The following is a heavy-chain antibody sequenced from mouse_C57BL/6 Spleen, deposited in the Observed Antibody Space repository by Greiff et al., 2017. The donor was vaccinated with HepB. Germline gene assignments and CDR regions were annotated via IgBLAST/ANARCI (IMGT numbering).Heavy chain of an antibody. Sequence: VQLQQPGAELVKPGASVKLSCKASGYTFTSYWMHWVTQRPGQGLEWIGMIHPNSGSTNYNEKFKSKATLTVDKSSSTAYMQLSSLTSEDSAVYYCAREEGGLRRSSFAYWGQGTLVTVSA. J-gene: IGHJ3*01. CDR3: AREEGGLRRSSFAY. V-gene: IGHV1-64*01. D-gene: IGHD2-4*01. CDR2: IHPNSGST. CDR1: GYTFTSYW.